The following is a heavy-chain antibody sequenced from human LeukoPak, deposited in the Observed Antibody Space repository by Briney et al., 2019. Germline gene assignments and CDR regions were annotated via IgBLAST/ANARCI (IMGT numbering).Heavy chain of an antibody. J-gene: IGHJ4*02. CDR2: IYYSGST. D-gene: IGHD3-10*01. CDR1: GGSISSYY. Sequence: SGTLSLTCTVSGGSISSYYWSWIRQPPGKGLEWIGYIYYSGSTNYNPSLKSRVTISVDTSKNQFSLKLSSVTAADTAVYYCARVGTYGSGSYLSWLDYWGQGTLVTVSS. CDR3: ARVGTYGSGSYLSWLDY. V-gene: IGHV4-59*01.